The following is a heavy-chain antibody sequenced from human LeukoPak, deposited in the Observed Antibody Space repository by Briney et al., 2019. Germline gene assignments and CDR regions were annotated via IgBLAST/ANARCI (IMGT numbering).Heavy chain of an antibody. Sequence: ASQTLSLTCTVSGGSISSGDYFWSWIRQPPGKGLEWIGCIDYSGSTHYHPSLKSRVTISVDTSKNQFSLKLSSVTAADTAVYSCARDSSGHERLDYWGQGTLVTVPS. CDR1: GGSISSGDYF. J-gene: IGHJ4*02. D-gene: IGHD3-10*01. V-gene: IGHV4-30-4*01. CDR3: ARDSSGHERLDY. CDR2: IDYSGST.